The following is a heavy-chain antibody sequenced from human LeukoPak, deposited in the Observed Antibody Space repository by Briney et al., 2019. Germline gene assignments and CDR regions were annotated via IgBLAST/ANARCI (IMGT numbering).Heavy chain of an antibody. CDR1: GFTFSGSA. CDR2: IRSKDNSYAT. Sequence: PGGSLRLSCAASGFTFSGSAIHWVRQASGKGLEWVGRIRSKDNSYATVCAASVTGRFTISRDDSKNMAYLQMNSLKTEDTAVYYCTRLSADDSSGYYYYWGQGTLVTVSS. J-gene: IGHJ4*02. D-gene: IGHD3-22*01. CDR3: TRLSADDSSGYYYY. V-gene: IGHV3-73*01.